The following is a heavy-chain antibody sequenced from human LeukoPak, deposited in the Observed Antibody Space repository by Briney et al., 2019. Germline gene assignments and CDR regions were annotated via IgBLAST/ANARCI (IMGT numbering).Heavy chain of an antibody. CDR2: IYYSGST. V-gene: IGHV4-39*01. Sequence: SETLSLTCSVSGGXISSSSYYWGWIRQPPGKGLEWIGSIYYSGSTYYNPSLKSRVTISVDTSKNQFSLKLSSVTAADTAVYYCARHGLGYCSGGSCYSWGQGTLVTVSS. CDR1: GGXISSSSYY. CDR3: ARHGLGYCSGGSCYS. J-gene: IGHJ1*01. D-gene: IGHD2-15*01.